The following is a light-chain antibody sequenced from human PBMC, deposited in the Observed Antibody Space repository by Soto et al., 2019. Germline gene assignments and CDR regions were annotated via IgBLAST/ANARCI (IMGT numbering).Light chain of an antibody. J-gene: IGKJ1*01. Sequence: EIVLTQSPATLSLSPGDRATLSCGASQSVASGFLAWYQHRPGLAPRLLIYETSTRAPGCPGRFSGSGSGTDFTLTISRLEPEDFTVYYCQQYVNSPPWTFGQGTKVEIK. CDR1: QSVASGF. CDR3: QQYVNSPPWT. CDR2: ETS. V-gene: IGKV3D-20*01.